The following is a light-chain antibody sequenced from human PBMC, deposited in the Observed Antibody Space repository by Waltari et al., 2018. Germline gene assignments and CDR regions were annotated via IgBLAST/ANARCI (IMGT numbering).Light chain of an antibody. CDR2: KVS. CDR1: QSLLHSDGNTY. Sequence: DVVMTQSPLSLPITPGQPASMPCRSSQSLLHSDGNTYLSWFLRKPGQPPRRLIYKVSNRDSGVPDRFSGSGAGTDFTLKISRVEAEDVGVYYCMQGTHFPLTFGGGTKVEIK. V-gene: IGKV2-30*02. J-gene: IGKJ4*01. CDR3: MQGTHFPLT.